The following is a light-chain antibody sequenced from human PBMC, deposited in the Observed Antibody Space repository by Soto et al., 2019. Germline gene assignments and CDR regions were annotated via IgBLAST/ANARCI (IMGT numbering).Light chain of an antibody. CDR1: QSVSSSY. V-gene: IGKV3D-20*01. Sequence: IVLTQSPATLSSSPGERATLSCGASQSVSSSYVAWYQHKPGLAPRLLIHDTSSRAIGIPDRFSGSKSGTNFTLTIRRMEPEDVGMYYCQQYGSSPITFGQGTRLETK. CDR2: DTS. CDR3: QQYGSSPIT. J-gene: IGKJ5*01.